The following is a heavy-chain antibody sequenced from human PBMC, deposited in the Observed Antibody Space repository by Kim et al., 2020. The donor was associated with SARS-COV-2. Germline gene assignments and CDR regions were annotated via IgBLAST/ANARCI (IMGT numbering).Heavy chain of an antibody. CDR2: INHSGST. CDR3: ASHQSPVVWFDP. J-gene: IGHJ5*02. V-gene: IGHV4-34*01. Sequence: SETLSLTCAVYGGSFSGYYWSWIRQPPGKGLEWIGEINHSGSTNYNPSLKSRVTISVDTSKNQFSLKLSSVTAADTAVYYCASHQSPVVWFDPWGQGTLVTVSS. CDR1: GGSFSGYY.